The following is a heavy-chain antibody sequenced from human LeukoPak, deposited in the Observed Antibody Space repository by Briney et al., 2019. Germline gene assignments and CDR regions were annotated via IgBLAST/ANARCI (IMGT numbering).Heavy chain of an antibody. CDR1: GGTISSYA. CDR3: ARGPNWNGLYYFDY. Sequence: SVKASCKASGGTISSYAISCLRQASGPGLECMGGIIPIFGTANYAQKFQGRVTITTDESTSTAYMELSSLRSEDTAVYYCARGPNWNGLYYFDYWGQGTLVTVSS. V-gene: IGHV1-69*05. D-gene: IGHD1-20*01. J-gene: IGHJ4*02. CDR2: IIPIFGTA.